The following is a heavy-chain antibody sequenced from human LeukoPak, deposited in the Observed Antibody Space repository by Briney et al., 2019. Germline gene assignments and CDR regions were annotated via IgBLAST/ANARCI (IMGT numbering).Heavy chain of an antibody. D-gene: IGHD3-10*01. Sequence: PSETLSLTCSVSGGSISSYYSSWIRQPPGTGLEWIGYIYYSGSTNYNPSLKSRVTISVDTSKNQFSLRLSSVTAADTAVYYCARATYGSGSYDVWGQGTTVTVSS. CDR3: ARATYGSGSYDV. V-gene: IGHV4-59*08. CDR2: IYYSGST. CDR1: GGSISSYY. J-gene: IGHJ6*02.